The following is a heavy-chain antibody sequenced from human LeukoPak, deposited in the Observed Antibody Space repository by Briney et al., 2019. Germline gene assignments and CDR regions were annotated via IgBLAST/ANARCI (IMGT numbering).Heavy chain of an antibody. CDR3: VKQEAGSLDY. CDR1: GFTFSSYA. Sequence: PGGSLGLSCTASGFTFSSYAMHWVRQAPGKGLEYVSAISSNGGSTYYADSVKGRFTISRDNSKNTLYLQMSSLRAEDTAVYYCVKQEAGSLDYWGQGTLVTVSS. D-gene: IGHD6-19*01. J-gene: IGHJ4*02. CDR2: ISSNGGST. V-gene: IGHV3-64D*09.